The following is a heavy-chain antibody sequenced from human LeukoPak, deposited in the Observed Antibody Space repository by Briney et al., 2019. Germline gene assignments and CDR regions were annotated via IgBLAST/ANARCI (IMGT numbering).Heavy chain of an antibody. J-gene: IGHJ6*03. CDR3: AGNGKGYCYYYRHV. D-gene: IGHD1-14*01. CDR2: INCNGGNT. V-gene: IGHV3-20*01. CDR1: GFTFDYYC. Sequence: AGGSIRLSCAASGFTFDYYCMSWVRQAPGKGLEWGAGINCNGGNTGYADSVNGRFTISKGSSKNSLDLQMTNLTAEDKGLYHRAGNGKGYCYYYRHVWGNGTTVTVFS.